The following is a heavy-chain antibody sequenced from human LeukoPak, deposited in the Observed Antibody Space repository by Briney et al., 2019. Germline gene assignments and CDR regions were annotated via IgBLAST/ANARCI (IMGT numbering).Heavy chain of an antibody. D-gene: IGHD6-19*01. CDR1: GGSFSGSY. CDR3: AGYIAVAGTSQRGFDP. CDR2: INHSGST. Sequence: PSETLSLTCTVYGGSFSGSYWSWIRQSPGKGLEWIGEINHSGSTNYNPSLKSRVTISVDTSKNQFSLKLTSVTAADTAVYYCAGYIAVAGTSQRGFDPWGQGTLVTVSS. J-gene: IGHJ5*02. V-gene: IGHV4-34*01.